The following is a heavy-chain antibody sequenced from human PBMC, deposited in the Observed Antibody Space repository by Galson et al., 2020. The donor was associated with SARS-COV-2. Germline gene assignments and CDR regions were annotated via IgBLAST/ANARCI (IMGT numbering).Heavy chain of an antibody. CDR3: AKSGRELEGSDYDFYYYIDV. J-gene: IGHJ6*03. CDR2: ISKTGKNT. D-gene: IGHD1-1*01. Sequence: GGSLRLSCVLSGVTLEDYGMTWVRRAPGKGLEWVSAISKTGKNTYYADSVKGRFTISRDNSKNPVYLKMAGLGADDTAVYSCAKSGRELEGSDYDFYYYIDVWGKGTTVTFSS. CDR1: GVTLEDYG. V-gene: IGHV3-23*05.